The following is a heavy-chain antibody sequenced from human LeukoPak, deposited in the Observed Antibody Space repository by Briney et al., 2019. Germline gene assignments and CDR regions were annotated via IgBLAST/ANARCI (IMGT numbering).Heavy chain of an antibody. J-gene: IGHJ3*02. V-gene: IGHV4-59*01. CDR1: GGSISTYY. CDR3: AREEVPHGFDI. Sequence: KSSETLSLTCTVSGGSISTYYWSWIRQPPGKGLEYIGYIYYSGSTNYNPSLKSRVTMSLDTSKNQFSLTLSSVTAPDTAVYYCAREEVPHGFDIWGRGTMVTVSS. CDR2: IYYSGST.